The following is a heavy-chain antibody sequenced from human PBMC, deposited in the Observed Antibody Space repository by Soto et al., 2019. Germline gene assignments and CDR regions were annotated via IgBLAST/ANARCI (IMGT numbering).Heavy chain of an antibody. CDR3: ARAHTAGLPRDFYYYGMDV. V-gene: IGHV3-30-3*01. CDR2: ISYDGSNK. D-gene: IGHD2-21*02. Sequence: QVQLVESGGGVVQPGRSLRLSCAASGFTFSSYAMHWVRQAPGKGLVWVAVISYDGSNKYYADSVKGRFTISRDNSESTLSMQMNRLRAEDTAVYYCARAHTAGLPRDFYYYGMDVWGQGTTVTVSS. CDR1: GFTFSSYA. J-gene: IGHJ6*02.